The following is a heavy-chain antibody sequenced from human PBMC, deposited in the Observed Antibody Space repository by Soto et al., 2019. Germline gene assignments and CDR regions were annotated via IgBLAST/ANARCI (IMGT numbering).Heavy chain of an antibody. Sequence: GGSLRLSCAASGFTFSSYEMNWVRQAPGKGLEWVSYISSSGSTIYYADSVKGRFTISRDNAKNSLYLQMNSLRAEDTAVYYCARVTGYCSSTSCYTDYYYGMEVWGQASTVTVSS. J-gene: IGHJ6*02. CDR1: GFTFSSYE. D-gene: IGHD2-2*02. CDR2: ISSSGSTI. CDR3: ARVTGYCSSTSCYTDYYYGMEV. V-gene: IGHV3-48*03.